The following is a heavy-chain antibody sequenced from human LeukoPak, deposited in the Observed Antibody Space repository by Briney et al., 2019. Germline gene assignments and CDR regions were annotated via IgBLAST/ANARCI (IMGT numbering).Heavy chain of an antibody. CDR2: IYKSGSA. V-gene: IGHV4-61*01. CDR1: SDSVSSGSYY. D-gene: IGHD5-24*01. CDR3: ARMALTKSDAFDI. Sequence: PSETLSLTCTVSSDSVSSGSYYWSWIRQPPGEGLEWIGYIYKSGSANYNPSLKSRVIISLDTSKNQFSLKLASVTAADTAVYYCARMALTKSDAFDIRGQGTMVTVST. J-gene: IGHJ3*02.